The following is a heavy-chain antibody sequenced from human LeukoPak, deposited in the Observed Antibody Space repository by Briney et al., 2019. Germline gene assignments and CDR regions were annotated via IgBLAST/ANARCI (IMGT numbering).Heavy chain of an antibody. D-gene: IGHD5-18*01. V-gene: IGHV4-39*01. J-gene: IGHJ5*02. CDR1: GGSISSSSYY. CDR2: IYYSGST. Sequence: SETLSLTCTVSGGSISSSSYYWGWIRQPPGKGLEWIGSIYYSGSTYYNPSLKSRVTISVDTSKNQFSLKLSSVTAADTAVYYCARSGSGYSYGATVSWGQGTLVTVSS. CDR3: ARSGSGYSYGATVS.